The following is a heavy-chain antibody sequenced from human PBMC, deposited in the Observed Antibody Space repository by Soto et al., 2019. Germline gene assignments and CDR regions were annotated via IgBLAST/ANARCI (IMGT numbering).Heavy chain of an antibody. CDR2: IDTDGSTT. CDR3: ACSRRPARLGPKGAIDY. CDR1: GFTFSNYW. Sequence: EVHLVESGGAVVQPGGSLRLSCATSGFTFSNYWMHWVRQVPGRGLVWVSRIDTDGSTTSYADFAKGRFTISRDNAKGTLSLQMNSLRAEDTAIYYCACSRRPARLGPKGAIDYWGQGTLVTVSS. J-gene: IGHJ4*02. D-gene: IGHD2-15*01. V-gene: IGHV3-74*01.